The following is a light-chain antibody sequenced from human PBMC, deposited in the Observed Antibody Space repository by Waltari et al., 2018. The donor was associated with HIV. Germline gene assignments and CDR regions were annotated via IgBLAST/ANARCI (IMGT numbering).Light chain of an antibody. J-gene: IGKJ5*01. Sequence: EIVLTQSPGTLSLSPGERATLSCRASQSMSSSYLAWYQQKPGQAPRLLIYGASSRATGIPDRFSASGSVTDFTLTISRLEPEDFAVYYCQQYGSSPPITFGQGTRLEIK. CDR3: QQYGSSPPIT. CDR2: GAS. V-gene: IGKV3-20*01. CDR1: QSMSSSY.